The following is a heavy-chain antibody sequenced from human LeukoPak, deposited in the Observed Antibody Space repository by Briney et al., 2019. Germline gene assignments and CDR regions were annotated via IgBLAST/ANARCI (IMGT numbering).Heavy chain of an antibody. Sequence: SETLSLTCTVSGGSVNSGNYYWTWIRQPAGKRLEWIGRIYTSGSTNYSPSLKSRVTISIDASNNQFPLRLSSVTAADTAVYYCTRGGELMNFWGQGTLVTVSS. CDR3: TRGGELMNF. V-gene: IGHV4-61*02. CDR1: GGSVNSGNYY. D-gene: IGHD1-26*01. J-gene: IGHJ4*02. CDR2: IYTSGST.